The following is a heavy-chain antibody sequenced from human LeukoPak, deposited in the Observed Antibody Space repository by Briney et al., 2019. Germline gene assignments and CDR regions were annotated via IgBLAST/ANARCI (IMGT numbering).Heavy chain of an antibody. Sequence: ETLSLTCSVSGGSISSYYWSWVRQAPGKGLEWVSGISDSGSSTYYADSVKGRFTISRDNFKNTLFLQMSSLRAEDTAIYYCAKKTSYHFDYWGQGTLVTVSS. V-gene: IGHV3-23*01. D-gene: IGHD2-2*01. CDR2: ISDSGSST. J-gene: IGHJ4*02. CDR1: GGSISSYY. CDR3: AKKTSYHFDY.